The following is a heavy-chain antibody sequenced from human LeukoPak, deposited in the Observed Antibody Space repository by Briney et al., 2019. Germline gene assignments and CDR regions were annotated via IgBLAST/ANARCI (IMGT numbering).Heavy chain of an antibody. CDR2: IYYSGST. CDR1: GGSISSYY. CDR3: ATSTYYYDSSGPLDY. V-gene: IGHV4-59*01. D-gene: IGHD3-22*01. J-gene: IGHJ4*02. Sequence: KPSETLSLTCTVPGGSISSYYWSWIRQPPGKGLEWIGYIYYSGSTNYNPSLKSRVTISVDTSKNQFSLKLSSVTAADTAVYYCATSTYYYDSSGPLDYWGQGTLVTVSS.